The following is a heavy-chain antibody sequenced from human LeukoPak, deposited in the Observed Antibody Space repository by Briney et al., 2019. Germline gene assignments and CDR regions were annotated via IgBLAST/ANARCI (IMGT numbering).Heavy chain of an antibody. CDR1: GGSISTSNYY. CDR3: ARGGVLKSVDY. J-gene: IGHJ4*02. Sequence: SETLPLTCTVSGGSISTSNYYWGWIRQPPGKGLEWIGYIYDSGSTTYNPSLKSRVTISVDTSKNQFSLKLSSVTAADTAVYYCARGGVLKSVDYWGQGTLVTVSS. V-gene: IGHV4-61*05. D-gene: IGHD3-16*01. CDR2: IYDSGST.